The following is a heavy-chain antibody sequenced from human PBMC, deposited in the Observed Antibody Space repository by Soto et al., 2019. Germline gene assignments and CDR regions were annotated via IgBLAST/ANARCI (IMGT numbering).Heavy chain of an antibody. Sequence: GGSLRLSCAASGFTFSSYAMSWVRQAPGKGLEWVSAISGSGGSTYYADSVKGRFTISRDNSKNTLYLQMNSLRAEDTPVYYGARRPSSGWYDYWGQGTLVTVSS. CDR3: ARRPSSGWYDY. CDR2: ISGSGGST. CDR1: GFTFSSYA. D-gene: IGHD6-13*01. J-gene: IGHJ4*02. V-gene: IGHV3-23*01.